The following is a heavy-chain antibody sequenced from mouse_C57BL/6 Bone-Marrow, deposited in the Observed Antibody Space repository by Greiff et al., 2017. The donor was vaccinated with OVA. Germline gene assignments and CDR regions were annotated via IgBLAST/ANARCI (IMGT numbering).Heavy chain of an antibody. Sequence: EVKLQESGPGLVKPSQSLSLTCSVTGYSITSGYYWNWIRQFPGNKLEWMGYISYDGSNNYNPSLKNRISITRDTSKNQFFLKLNSVTTEDTATYYCARGGNYYGRLDYWGQGTTLTVSS. V-gene: IGHV3-6*01. CDR3: ARGGNYYGRLDY. J-gene: IGHJ2*01. CDR2: ISYDGSN. D-gene: IGHD1-1*01. CDR1: GYSITSGYY.